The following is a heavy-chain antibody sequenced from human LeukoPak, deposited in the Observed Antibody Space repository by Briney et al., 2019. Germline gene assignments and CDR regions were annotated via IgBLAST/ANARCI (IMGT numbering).Heavy chain of an antibody. J-gene: IGHJ6*02. D-gene: IGHD4-11*01. CDR2: TYYRSKWYN. Sequence: QTLSLTCAISGDSVSSNSAAWDWISQSPSRGLEWLGRTYYRSKWYNDYAVSVKSLITINPDTSKNQFSLQLNSVTPEDTAVYYCARAGTTVTLTRYYGMDVWGQGTTVTVSS. CDR1: GDSVSSNSAA. V-gene: IGHV6-1*01. CDR3: ARAGTTVTLTRYYGMDV.